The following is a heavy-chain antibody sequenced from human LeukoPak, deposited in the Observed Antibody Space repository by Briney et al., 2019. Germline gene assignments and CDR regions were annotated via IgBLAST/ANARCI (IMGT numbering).Heavy chain of an antibody. CDR3: AREGIVVVAAAVGALDAFDI. J-gene: IGHJ3*02. V-gene: IGHV3-11*06. CDR1: GFAFSDHY. D-gene: IGHD2-2*01. CDR2: TSSSSTNR. Sequence: GGSLRLSCAASGFAFSDHYMSWIRQAPGKGLEWVSCTSSSSTNRDYAESVKGRFTISRDNAKNSLYLQMNSLRAEDTAVYYCAREGIVVVAAAVGALDAFDIWGQGTMVTVSS.